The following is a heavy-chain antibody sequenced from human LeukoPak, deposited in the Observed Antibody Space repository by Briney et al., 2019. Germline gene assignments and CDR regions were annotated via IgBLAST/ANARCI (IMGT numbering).Heavy chain of an antibody. D-gene: IGHD1-1*01. J-gene: IGHJ4*02. CDR1: GGSISSGGYY. Sequence: SETLSLTCTVSGGSISSGGYYWSWIRQHPGKGLEWIGYIYYSGSTYYNPSLKSRVTISVDTSKNQFSLKLSSVTAADTALYYCARGQSTGTTAQLDYWGQGTLVTVSS. V-gene: IGHV4-31*03. CDR2: IYYSGST. CDR3: ARGQSTGTTAQLDY.